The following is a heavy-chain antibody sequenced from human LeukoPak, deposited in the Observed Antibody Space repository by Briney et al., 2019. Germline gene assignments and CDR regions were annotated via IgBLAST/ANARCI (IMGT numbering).Heavy chain of an antibody. CDR3: ARVSVVADPFDAFDI. CDR1: GFPFSTYG. D-gene: IGHD2-21*01. V-gene: IGHV3-33*08. CDR2: IWYDGSSK. J-gene: IGHJ3*02. Sequence: GGSLRLSCAASGFPFSTYGINWVRQAPGKGLEWVAVIWYDGSSKYYADSVKGRFTISRDNSKNTLYLQMNSLRAEDTAVYYCARVSVVADPFDAFDIWGQGTMVTVSS.